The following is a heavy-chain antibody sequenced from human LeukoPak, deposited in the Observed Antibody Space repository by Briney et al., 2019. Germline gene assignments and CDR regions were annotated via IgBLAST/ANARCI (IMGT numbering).Heavy chain of an antibody. J-gene: IGHJ5*02. D-gene: IGHD3-22*01. CDR2: INPNSGGT. CDR1: GYTFTGYY. V-gene: IGHV1-2*02. CDR3: ARGGVIVASVGFDP. Sequence: ASVKVSCKASGYTFTGYYIHWVRQAPGQGLEWMGWINPNSGGTNYAQKFQGRVTMTRDTSISTAYMELSRLRSDDTAVYYCARGGVIVASVGFDPWGQGTLVTVSS.